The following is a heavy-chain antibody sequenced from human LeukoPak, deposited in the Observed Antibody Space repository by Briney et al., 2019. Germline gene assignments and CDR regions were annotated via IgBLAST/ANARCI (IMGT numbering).Heavy chain of an antibody. V-gene: IGHV3-49*03. CDR1: GFTFGDYA. CDR2: IRSKAYGGTT. J-gene: IGHJ3*02. D-gene: IGHD6-19*01. CDR3: TRSYRGSGWHIDAFDI. Sequence: GGSLRLSCTASGFTFGDYAMSWFRQAPGKGLEWVGFIRSKAYGGTTEYAASVKGRFTISRDDSKSIAYLQMNSLKTEDTAVYYCTRSYRGSGWHIDAFDIWGQGTMVTVSS.